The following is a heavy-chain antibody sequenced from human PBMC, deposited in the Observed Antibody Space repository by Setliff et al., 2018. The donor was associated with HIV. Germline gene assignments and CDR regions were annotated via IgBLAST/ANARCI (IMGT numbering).Heavy chain of an antibody. V-gene: IGHV1-69*13. CDR1: ARIFSNYP. D-gene: IGHD4-17*01. CDR3: ARDRHYGGLPWYFET. Sequence: AASVKVSCKASARIFSNYPISWVRQAPGRGLEWMGGIIPVFRTPDYAQRFQDRLTITADESADTVYMELKSLRHEDTAVYFCARDRHYGGLPWYFETWGPGTLGTSPQ. CDR2: IIPVFRTP. J-gene: IGHJ4*02.